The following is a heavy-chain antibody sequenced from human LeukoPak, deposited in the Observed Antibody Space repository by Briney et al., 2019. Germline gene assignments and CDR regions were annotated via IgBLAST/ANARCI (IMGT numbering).Heavy chain of an antibody. J-gene: IGHJ4*02. CDR1: GFTFSNYY. CDR3: ARSLISRGSGSYSSDY. Sequence: GGSLRLSCAASGFTFSNYYMSWIRQAPGKGLEWVSHISTSGSTIYYADSVKGRFTISRDNAKNSLYLQMYSLRAEDTAVYYCARSLISRGSGSYSSDYWGQGTLVTVSS. D-gene: IGHD3-10*01. V-gene: IGHV3-11*04. CDR2: ISTSGSTI.